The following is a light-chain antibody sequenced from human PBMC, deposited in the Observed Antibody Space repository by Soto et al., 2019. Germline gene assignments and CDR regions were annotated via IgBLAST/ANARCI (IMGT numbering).Light chain of an antibody. J-gene: IGKJ1*01. Sequence: EIVMTQSPATLSVSPGERATLSCRASQSVSSNLAWYQQKPGQAPRLLIYGASTGATGIPARFSGSGSGTEFTLTISSLQSEDFAVYYCQXYNNWPRTFGQGTKV. V-gene: IGKV3-15*01. CDR1: QSVSSN. CDR3: QXYNNWPRT. CDR2: GAS.